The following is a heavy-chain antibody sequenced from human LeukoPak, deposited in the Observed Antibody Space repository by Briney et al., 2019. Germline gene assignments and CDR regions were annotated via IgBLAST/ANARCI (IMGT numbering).Heavy chain of an antibody. CDR1: RFTFSTYS. CDR2: ISSSSNTI. D-gene: IGHD6-19*01. J-gene: IGHJ4*02. Sequence: GGSLRLSCAASRFTFSTYSMNWVRQAPGKGLEWVSYISSSSNTIYYADSVKGRFSISRDNAKNSLYLQMNSLRAEDTAVYYCARDPYGIGWYYFAYWGQRTLVTVSS. V-gene: IGHV3-48*04. CDR3: ARDPYGIGWYYFAY.